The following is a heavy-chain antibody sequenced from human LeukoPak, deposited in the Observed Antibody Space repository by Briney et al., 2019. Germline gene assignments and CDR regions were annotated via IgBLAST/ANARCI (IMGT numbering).Heavy chain of an antibody. V-gene: IGHV3-53*01. CDR3: AREVVRGVIDY. CDR1: GFTVSSNY. CDR2: IYSGGST. J-gene: IGHJ4*02. Sequence: TGGSLRLSCAASGFTVSSNYMSWVRQAPGKGLEWVSVIYSGGSTYYADSVKGRFTISRDNSKNTLYLQMNSLRAEDTAVYCCAREVVRGVIDYWGQETLVTVSS. D-gene: IGHD3-10*01.